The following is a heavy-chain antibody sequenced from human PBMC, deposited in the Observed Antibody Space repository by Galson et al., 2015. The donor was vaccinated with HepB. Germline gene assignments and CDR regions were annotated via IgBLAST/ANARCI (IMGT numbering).Heavy chain of an antibody. CDR3: AKGGSSGYYYGMDV. CDR2: ISGSGGST. D-gene: IGHD3-22*01. Sequence: SLRLSCAASGFTFSSYAMSWVRQAPGKGLEWVSAISGSGGSTYYADSVKGRFTISRDNSKNTLYLQMNSLRAEDTAVYYCAKGGSSGYYYGMDVWGQGTTVTVSS. V-gene: IGHV3-23*01. CDR1: GFTFSSYA. J-gene: IGHJ6*02.